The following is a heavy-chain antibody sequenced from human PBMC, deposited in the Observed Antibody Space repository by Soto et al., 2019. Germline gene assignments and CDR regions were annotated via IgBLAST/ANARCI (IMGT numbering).Heavy chain of an antibody. CDR2: VYYTGNT. Sequence: QVQLQQSGPGLVKPSETLSLTCAVSGGSISDYNYYWGWIRQSPGKGLEWIGSVYYTGNTYYNPSLNSRLTISVDTSENQFSLRLTSVSAADTAVYFCARLRARWFGVILSSDLDFWGQGSLVTVSS. D-gene: IGHD3-10*01. CDR1: GGSISDYNYY. CDR3: ARLRARWFGVILSSDLDF. V-gene: IGHV4-39*01. J-gene: IGHJ4*02.